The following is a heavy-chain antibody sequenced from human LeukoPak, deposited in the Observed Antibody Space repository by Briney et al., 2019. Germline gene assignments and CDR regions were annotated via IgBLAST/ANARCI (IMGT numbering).Heavy chain of an antibody. CDR3: ARDSGDILTGYLLLQFDY. D-gene: IGHD3-9*01. Sequence: ASVKVSCKASGYTFTGYYMHWVRQAPGQGLEWMGWINPNSGGTNYAQKFQGWVTMTRDTSISTAYMELSRLRSDDTAVYYCARDSGDILTGYLLLQFDYWGQGTLVTVSS. V-gene: IGHV1-2*04. CDR1: GYTFTGYY. CDR2: INPNSGGT. J-gene: IGHJ4*02.